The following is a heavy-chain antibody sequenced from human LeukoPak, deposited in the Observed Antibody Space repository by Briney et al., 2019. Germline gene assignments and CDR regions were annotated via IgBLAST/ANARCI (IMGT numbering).Heavy chain of an antibody. CDR2: IYSGGNT. Sequence: GGSLRLSCAVSGFTVSSNYMSWVRQAPGKGLEWVSIIYSGGNTYYADSVKGRFTISRDNSKNTLYLQMNSLRVEDTAVYHCARDTVVAGTRYFDLWGRSTLVTVSS. D-gene: IGHD6-19*01. CDR1: GFTVSSNY. V-gene: IGHV3-53*01. CDR3: ARDTVVAGTRYFDL. J-gene: IGHJ2*01.